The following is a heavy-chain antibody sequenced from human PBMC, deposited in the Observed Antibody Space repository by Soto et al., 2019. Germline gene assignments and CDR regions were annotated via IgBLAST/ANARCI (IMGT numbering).Heavy chain of an antibody. CDR1: GYTFTSYG. CDR2: ISAYNGNT. J-gene: IGHJ4*02. D-gene: IGHD6-19*01. Sequence: ASVKVSCKASGYTFTSYGISWVRQAPGQGLEWMGWISAYNGNTNYAQKLQGRVTMTTDTSTSTAYMELRSLRSDDTAVYYCARDLVIAVAATFFDYWGQGLLLTVSS. CDR3: ARDLVIAVAATFFDY. V-gene: IGHV1-18*01.